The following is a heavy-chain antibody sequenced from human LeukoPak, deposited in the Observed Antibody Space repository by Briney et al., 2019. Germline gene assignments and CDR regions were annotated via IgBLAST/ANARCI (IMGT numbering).Heavy chain of an antibody. V-gene: IGHV3-30*18. D-gene: IGHD6-19*01. CDR1: GFTFSSYG. CDR3: AKGTAEYSSGWSALLRY. Sequence: GGSLRLSCAASGFTFSSYGMHWVRQAPGKGLEWVAVISYDGSNKYYADSVKGRFTISRDNSKNTLYLQMNSLRAEDTAVYYCAKGTAEYSSGWSALLRYWGQGTLVTVSS. CDR2: ISYDGSNK. J-gene: IGHJ4*02.